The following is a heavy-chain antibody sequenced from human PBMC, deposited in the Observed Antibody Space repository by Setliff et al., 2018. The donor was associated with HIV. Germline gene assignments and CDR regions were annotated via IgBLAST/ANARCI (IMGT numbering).Heavy chain of an antibody. J-gene: IGHJ4*01. CDR3: ARGSDYTGSWFSPFYFDF. CDR1: GGSFSAYH. Sequence: SETLSLTCAVYGGSFSAYHWSWIRQTPGKGLEWLGEINHSGSTAYNLALESRVSMSIDTSKNQFSLKLTSVTAADSAIYYCARGSDYTGSWFSPFYFDFWGHGNLVTVSS. CDR2: INHSGST. D-gene: IGHD3-3*01. V-gene: IGHV4-34*01.